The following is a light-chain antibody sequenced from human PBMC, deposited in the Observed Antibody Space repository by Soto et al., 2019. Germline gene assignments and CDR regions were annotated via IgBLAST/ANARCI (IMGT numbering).Light chain of an antibody. Sequence: ETLLTQLPLSLSVTPGEPASISCRSSQSLLHTNAYHYLDWYLQKPGQSPQLLIYLASYRASGVPDRFSGSGSGTEFTLRISRVEAADVGVYYCMQALQSLTFGQGTRLEIK. CDR1: QSLLHTNAYHY. J-gene: IGKJ5*01. V-gene: IGKV2-28*01. CDR3: MQALQSLT. CDR2: LAS.